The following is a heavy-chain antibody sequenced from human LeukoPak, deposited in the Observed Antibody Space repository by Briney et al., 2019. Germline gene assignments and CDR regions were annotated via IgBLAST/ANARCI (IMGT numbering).Heavy chain of an antibody. CDR1: GGSIRRSPYY. CDR2: IYYSGST. CDR3: ARRRVAYSSSWWGDAFDI. Sequence: KPSETLSLTCTVSGGSIRRSPYYWGWIRQPPGKGLEWIGSIYYSGSTYYNPSLKSRVTISVDTSNNQFSLKLSSVTAADTAVYYCARRRVAYSSSWWGDAFDIWGQGTMVTVSS. D-gene: IGHD6-13*01. J-gene: IGHJ3*02. V-gene: IGHV4-39*07.